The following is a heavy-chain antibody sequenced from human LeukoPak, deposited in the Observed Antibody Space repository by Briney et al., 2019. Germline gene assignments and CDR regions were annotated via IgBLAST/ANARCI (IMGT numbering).Heavy chain of an antibody. D-gene: IGHD3-22*01. V-gene: IGHV3-74*01. Sequence: PGGSLRLSCAASGFTFSSYWMHWVRQAPGKGLVWVSRINSDGSSTSYADSVKGRFTISRDNAKNTLYLQMNSLRAEDTAVYYCARGPSRTILYLLDGGSGYHPFDYWGQGTLVTVSS. CDR3: ARGPSRTILYLLDGGSGYHPFDY. J-gene: IGHJ4*02. CDR2: INSDGSST. CDR1: GFTFSSYW.